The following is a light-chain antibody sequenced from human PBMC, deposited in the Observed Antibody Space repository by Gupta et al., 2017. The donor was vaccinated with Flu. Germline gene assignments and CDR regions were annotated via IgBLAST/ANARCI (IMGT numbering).Light chain of an antibody. CDR1: KLADQY. V-gene: IGLV3-1*01. Sequence: SYELTQPPPVSVSPGQQATINCSANKLADQYACWYQQKPGQSPLLVIYQDSKRPSGIPERFSGSNSGNTATLTISGTQAVDEADYYCQAWDSSTAVFGGGTKLTVL. J-gene: IGLJ2*01. CDR3: QAWDSSTAV. CDR2: QDS.